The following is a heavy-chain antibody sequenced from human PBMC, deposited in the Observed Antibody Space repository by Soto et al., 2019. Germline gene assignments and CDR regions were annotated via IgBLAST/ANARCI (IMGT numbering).Heavy chain of an antibody. V-gene: IGHV1-69*06. Sequence: QVQLVQSGAEVKKPGSSVKVSCKASGGTFSSYAISWVRQAPGQGLEWMGGIIPIFGTANYAQKFQGRVTITADKSTSPAYMELSSLRSEDTAVYYCARERTTVTTGPNWFDPWGQGTLVTVSS. D-gene: IGHD4-4*01. CDR3: ARERTTVTTGPNWFDP. CDR1: GGTFSSYA. J-gene: IGHJ5*02. CDR2: IIPIFGTA.